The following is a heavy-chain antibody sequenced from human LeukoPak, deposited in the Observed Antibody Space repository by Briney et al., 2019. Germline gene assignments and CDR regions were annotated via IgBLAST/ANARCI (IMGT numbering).Heavy chain of an antibody. D-gene: IGHD3-10*01. V-gene: IGHV4-39*01. Sequence: PSETLSLTCTVSGGSISSSGYYWGWIRQPPGKGLEWIGSIYYSGSTYYNPSLKSRVTISVDTSKNQFSLKLSSVTAADTAVYYCARREGYYYSSGNAFDIWGQGTMVTVSS. CDR2: IYYSGST. CDR3: ARREGYYYSSGNAFDI. J-gene: IGHJ3*02. CDR1: GGSISSSGYY.